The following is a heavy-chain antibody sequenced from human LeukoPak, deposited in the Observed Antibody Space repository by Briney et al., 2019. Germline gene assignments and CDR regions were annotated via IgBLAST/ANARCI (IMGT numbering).Heavy chain of an antibody. Sequence: SETLSLTCTVSGGSISSGDYYWSWIRQPPGKGLEWIGYIYYSGSTYYNPSLKSRVTISADMSKNQFSLKLSSVTAADTAVYYCATSLSSHHPPNWYFDLWGRGTLVTVSS. V-gene: IGHV4-30-4*01. D-gene: IGHD2-15*01. CDR3: ATSLSSHHPPNWYFDL. CDR2: IYYSGST. CDR1: GGSISSGDYY. J-gene: IGHJ2*01.